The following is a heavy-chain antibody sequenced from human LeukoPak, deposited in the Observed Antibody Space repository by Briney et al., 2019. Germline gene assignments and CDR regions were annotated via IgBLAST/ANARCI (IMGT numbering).Heavy chain of an antibody. CDR3: ARVALDYGDGRIDP. CDR2: ISAYNGNT. V-gene: IGHV1-18*01. J-gene: IGHJ5*02. CDR1: GYTFTSYG. Sequence: GASVKVSCKASGYTFTSYGISWVRQAPGQGLEWMGWISAYNGNTNYAQKLQGRVTMTTDTSTSTAYMELRSLRSDDTAVYYCARVALDYGDGRIDPWGQGTLVTVSS. D-gene: IGHD4-17*01.